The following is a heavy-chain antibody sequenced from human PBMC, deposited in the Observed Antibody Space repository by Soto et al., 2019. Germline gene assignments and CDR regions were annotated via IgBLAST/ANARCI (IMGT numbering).Heavy chain of an antibody. Sequence: QVQLVQSGAEVKKPGSSVKVSCKASGGTLSRSAISWVRQAPGQGLEWMGGIIPIFGPAIYAQKFRGRVSIIADESTRTAYMEMRSLRSEDTAVYYCVTGSSWTKVESWGQGTLVTVSS. V-gene: IGHV1-69*01. CDR3: VTGSSWTKVES. D-gene: IGHD6-13*01. J-gene: IGHJ4*02. CDR2: IIPIFGPA. CDR1: GGTLSRSA.